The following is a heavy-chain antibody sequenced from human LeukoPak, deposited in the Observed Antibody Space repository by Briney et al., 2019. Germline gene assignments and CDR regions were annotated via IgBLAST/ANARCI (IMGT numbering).Heavy chain of an antibody. CDR3: ARGDTATLKYYFDY. Sequence: GGSLRLSCAASGFTFSSYEMNWVRQAPGKGLEWVSYISNSGSTIYYAASVKGRFTISRDNAKNSLYLQMNSLRAEDTAVYYCARGDTATLKYYFDYWGQGTLVTVSS. CDR1: GFTFSSYE. CDR2: ISNSGSTI. J-gene: IGHJ4*02. V-gene: IGHV3-48*03. D-gene: IGHD5-18*01.